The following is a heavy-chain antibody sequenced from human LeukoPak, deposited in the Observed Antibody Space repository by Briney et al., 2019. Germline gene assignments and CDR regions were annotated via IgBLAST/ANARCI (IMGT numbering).Heavy chain of an antibody. Sequence: PGGSLRLSCAASGFTFSSYEMNWVRQAPGKGLEWVSYISSSGSTIYYADSVKGRFTISRDNAKNSLYLQMNSLRAEDTAVYYCAGVGGSGAGYYYYYMDVWGKGTRVTVSS. CDR1: GFTFSSYE. CDR3: AGVGGSGAGYYYYYMDV. CDR2: ISSSGSTI. D-gene: IGHD6-19*01. V-gene: IGHV3-48*03. J-gene: IGHJ6*03.